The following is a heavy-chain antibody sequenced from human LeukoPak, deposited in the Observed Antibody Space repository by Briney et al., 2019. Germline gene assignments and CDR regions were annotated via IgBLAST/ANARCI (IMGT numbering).Heavy chain of an antibody. Sequence: PGRSLRLSCAASGFTFSSYGMHWIRQAPGKGLEWVAVIWYDASNKYYADSVKGRFTISRDNSKNTLYLQMNSLRAEDTAVYYCATYYGDYPSGEYYFDYWGQGTLVTVSS. V-gene: IGHV3-33*01. CDR1: GFTFSSYG. CDR2: IWYDASNK. J-gene: IGHJ4*02. CDR3: ATYYGDYPSGEYYFDY. D-gene: IGHD4-17*01.